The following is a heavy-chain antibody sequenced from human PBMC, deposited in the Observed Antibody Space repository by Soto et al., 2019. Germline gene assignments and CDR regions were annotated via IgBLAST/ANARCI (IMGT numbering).Heavy chain of an antibody. J-gene: IGHJ4*02. CDR2: INLRGGTT. CDR3: ARGPEDSDVPRWDY. D-gene: IGHD1-26*01. V-gene: IGHV1-46*02. Sequence: QVQLMQSGAEVRKPGASVRLSCETSGYNFNRYYIHWVRQATGQGLEWMGIINLRGGTTEYAHKFRGRVTVTGDTSTKTAYMELRSLRSEDTAMYFCARGPEDSDVPRWDYWGQGTLVTVSS. CDR1: GYNFNRYY.